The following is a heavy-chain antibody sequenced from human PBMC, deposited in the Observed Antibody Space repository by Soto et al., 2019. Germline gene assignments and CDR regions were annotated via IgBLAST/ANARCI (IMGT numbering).Heavy chain of an antibody. Sequence: GASVKVSCKVSGYTLTELAMHWVRQAPGKGLEWMGGFDPEDGETIYAQKFQGRVTMTEDTSTDTAYMELSSLRSEDTAVYYWATSGSSGGNAFDLWGQGPMVTDSS. J-gene: IGHJ3*01. D-gene: IGHD6-25*01. CDR1: GYTLTELA. V-gene: IGHV1-24*01. CDR3: ATSGSSGGNAFDL. CDR2: FDPEDGET.